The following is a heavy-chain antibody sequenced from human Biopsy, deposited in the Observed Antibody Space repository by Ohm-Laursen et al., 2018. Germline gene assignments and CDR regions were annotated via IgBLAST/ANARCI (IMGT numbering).Heavy chain of an antibody. V-gene: IGHV1-69*04. D-gene: IGHD3-16*01. CDR1: GGSFSTYA. Sequence: SVKVSCNASGGSFSTYAVSWVRQAPGQGLEWMGKIIPMLDVANYVQKFQGRVTITADKLTSTAYMELASLRSEDTAVYYCAIYGGTEPEGDWGQGTLVTVSS. J-gene: IGHJ4*02. CDR2: IIPMLDVA. CDR3: AIYGGTEPEGD.